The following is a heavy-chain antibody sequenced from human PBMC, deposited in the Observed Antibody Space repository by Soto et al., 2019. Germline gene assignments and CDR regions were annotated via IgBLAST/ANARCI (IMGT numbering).Heavy chain of an antibody. CDR1: GFTFSSYW. V-gene: IGHV3-74*01. CDR2: INSDGSST. CDR3: ARVHLVPAAMSQDYYGMDV. D-gene: IGHD2-2*01. J-gene: IGHJ6*02. Sequence: LSLSCAASGFTFSSYWMHWVRQAPGKGLVWVSRINSDGSSTSYADSVKGRFTISRDNAKNTLYLQMNSLRAEDTAVYYCARVHLVPAAMSQDYYGMDVWGQGTTVTVSS.